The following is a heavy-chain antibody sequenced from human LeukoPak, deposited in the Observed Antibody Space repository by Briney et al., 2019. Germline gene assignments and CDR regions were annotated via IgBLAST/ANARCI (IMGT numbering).Heavy chain of an antibody. CDR1: GFTFSSYA. CDR2: ISGTGVST. J-gene: IGHJ3*01. V-gene: IGHV3-23*01. Sequence: QPGGSLRLSCAAPGFTFSSYAMSWVRQAPGKGLEWVSAISGTGVSTYYADSVKGRFTISRDNSKITLYLQMTSLRAEDAAVYYCAKGLGDFWSGHHALDVWGQGTMVTVSS. D-gene: IGHD3-3*01. CDR3: AKGLGDFWSGHHALDV.